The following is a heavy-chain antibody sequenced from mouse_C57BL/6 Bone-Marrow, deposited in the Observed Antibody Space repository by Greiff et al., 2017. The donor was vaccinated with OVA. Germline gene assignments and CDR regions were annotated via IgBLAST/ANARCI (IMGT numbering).Heavy chain of an antibody. CDR1: GYAFSSSW. D-gene: IGHD1-1*01. Sequence: QVQLQQSGPELVKPGASVKISCKASGYAFSSSWMNWVKQRPGTGLEWIGRIYPGDGDTNYNGKFKGKATLTADKSSSTAYMQLSSLISEDSAVYFCARYGYYYGSSWYFDVWGTGTTVTVSS. CDR2: IYPGDGDT. CDR3: ARYGYYYGSSWYFDV. V-gene: IGHV1-82*01. J-gene: IGHJ1*03.